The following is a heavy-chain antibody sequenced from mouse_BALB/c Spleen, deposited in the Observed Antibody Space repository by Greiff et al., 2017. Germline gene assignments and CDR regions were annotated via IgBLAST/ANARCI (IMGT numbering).Heavy chain of an antibody. CDR1: GFSLTSYG. D-gene: IGHD2-14*01. V-gene: IGHV2-9*02. CDR2: IWAGGST. CDR3: ASHRYDAMDY. J-gene: IGHJ4*01. Sequence: VHLVESGPGLVAPSQSLSITCTVSGFSLTSYGVHWVRQPPGKGLEWLGVIWAGGSTNYNSALMSRLSISKDNSKSQVFLKMNSLQTDDTAMYYCASHRYDAMDYWGQGTSVTVSS.